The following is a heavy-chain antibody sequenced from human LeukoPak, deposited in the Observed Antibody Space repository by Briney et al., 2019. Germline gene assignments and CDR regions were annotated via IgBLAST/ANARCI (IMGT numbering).Heavy chain of an antibody. D-gene: IGHD2/OR15-2a*01. Sequence: SSVKVSCKVSGYTLTELSIHWVRQAPGKGLEGMGVFDPEDGETIYAQKFQGRVTMTEDTSTDTAYMELSSLRSEDTAVYYCATASMSKTPDFDYWGQGTLVTVSS. CDR3: ATASMSKTPDFDY. V-gene: IGHV1-24*01. CDR1: GYTLTELS. J-gene: IGHJ4*02. CDR2: FDPEDGET.